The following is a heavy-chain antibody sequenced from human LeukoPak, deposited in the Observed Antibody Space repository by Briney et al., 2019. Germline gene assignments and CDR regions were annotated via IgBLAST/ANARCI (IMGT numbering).Heavy chain of an antibody. CDR3: AKGGYDYAEYVDY. D-gene: IGHD3-16*01. CDR2: ISFSGANT. V-gene: IGHV3-23*01. Sequence: GGSLRLSCVASGFTFSNYGMSWVRQAPGKGLEWVSRISFSGANTYYADSVRGRFTISRDKSKNTLFLQMNGLRAEDTAVYYCAKGGYDYAEYVDYWGQGTLVTVSS. J-gene: IGHJ4*02. CDR1: GFTFSNYG.